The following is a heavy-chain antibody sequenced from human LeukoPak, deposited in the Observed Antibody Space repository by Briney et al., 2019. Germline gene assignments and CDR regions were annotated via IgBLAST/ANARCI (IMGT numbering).Heavy chain of an antibody. D-gene: IGHD5-12*01. V-gene: IGHV3-9*01. CDR3: AKDKAPLYSGYDWDLDF. Sequence: GGSLRLSCAASGFTFHHYAIHWVRQVPGKGLEWVSGISWNSAYIGYADSVKGRFSISRDNAKNSVYLQMNSLRAEDTALYYCAKDKAPLYSGYDWDLDFWGQGTMVTVSS. J-gene: IGHJ4*02. CDR2: ISWNSAYI. CDR1: GFTFHHYA.